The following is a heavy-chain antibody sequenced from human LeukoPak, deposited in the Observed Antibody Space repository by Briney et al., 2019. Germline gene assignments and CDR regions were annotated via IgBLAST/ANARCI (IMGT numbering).Heavy chain of an antibody. D-gene: IGHD1-26*01. CDR2: IYTSGST. CDR1: GGSISSYD. Sequence: SETLSLTCTVSGGSISSYDWSWIRQPAGKGLEWIGRIYTSGSTNYNPSLKSRVSMSVDTSKNQFSLKLSSVNAADTAVYDCARGPQEVGATIPIPCADAFDIWGQGTMVTVSS. CDR3: ARGPQEVGATIPIPCADAFDI. J-gene: IGHJ3*02. V-gene: IGHV4-4*07.